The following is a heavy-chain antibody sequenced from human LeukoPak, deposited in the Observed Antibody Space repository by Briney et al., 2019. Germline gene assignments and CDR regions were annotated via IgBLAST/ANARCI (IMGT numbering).Heavy chain of an antibody. CDR1: GFTFSSHA. J-gene: IGHJ6*02. D-gene: IGHD4-17*01. CDR2: ISHHGTYK. V-gene: IGHV3-30*04. Sequence: PGGSLRLSCAASGFTFSSHAMHWVRQAPGKGLEWVALISHHGTYKYYADSVKGRFTISRDSSKDTLYLQMNSLRAEDTAVYYCARAGTTVTTPYYYGMVVWGQGTTVTVSS. CDR3: ARAGTTVTTPYYYGMVV.